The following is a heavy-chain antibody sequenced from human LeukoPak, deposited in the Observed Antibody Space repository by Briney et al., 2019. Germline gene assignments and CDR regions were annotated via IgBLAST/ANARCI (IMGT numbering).Heavy chain of an antibody. Sequence: SETLSLTCTVSGSSISNYYWGWIRQAPGKGLEWIGSIYYSGNTYYNSSLKSRVTISVDTSKNQFSLKLSSVTAADTAVYYCARDRGDYGDYPDAFDIWGQGTMVTVSS. V-gene: IGHV4-39*07. D-gene: IGHD4-17*01. CDR3: ARDRGDYGDYPDAFDI. CDR1: GSSISNYY. CDR2: IYYSGNT. J-gene: IGHJ3*02.